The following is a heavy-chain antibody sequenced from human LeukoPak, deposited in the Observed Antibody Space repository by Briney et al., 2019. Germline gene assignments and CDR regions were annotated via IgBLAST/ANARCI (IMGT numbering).Heavy chain of an antibody. J-gene: IGHJ4*02. CDR1: GLTFSNYA. D-gene: IGHD3-3*01. V-gene: IGHV3-23*01. Sequence: GGSLRLSCSASGLTFSNYAMSWVRQAPGKGLEWVSTIGDSGGSTYYADSEKGRFTISRDNSKNTLYLQMNSLRAEDTAVYYCAKRGPYDFWSGYYLDYWGQGTLVTVSS. CDR2: IGDSGGST. CDR3: AKRGPYDFWSGYYLDY.